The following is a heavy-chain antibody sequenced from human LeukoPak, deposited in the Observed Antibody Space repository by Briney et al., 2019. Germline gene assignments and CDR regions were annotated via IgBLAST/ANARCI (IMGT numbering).Heavy chain of an antibody. CDR2: ISSSSSTI. D-gene: IGHD3-10*01. V-gene: IGHV3-48*01. CDR1: GFTFSSYS. CDR3: ARGLGSGRHAFDI. J-gene: IGHJ3*02. Sequence: GGSLRLSCAASGFTFSSYSMNWVRQAAGKGLEWVSYISSSSSTIYYADSVKGRFTISRDNAKNSLYLQMNSLRAEDTAVYYCARGLGSGRHAFDIWGQGTMVTVSS.